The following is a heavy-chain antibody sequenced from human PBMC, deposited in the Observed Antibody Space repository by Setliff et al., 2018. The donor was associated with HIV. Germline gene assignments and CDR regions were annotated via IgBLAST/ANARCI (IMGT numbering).Heavy chain of an antibody. Sequence: SGPTLVNPTQTLTLTCTFSGFSLNTSGVGVGWIRQPPGKALEWLALINWNDDKYYSPSLKSRLTVTKDTSKNQVVLTMTNLDPVDTATYYCARLMKTYYYDTSGYYAPWGNFDYWGQGTLVTVSS. CDR3: ARLMKTYYYDTSGYYAPWGNFDY. CDR1: GFSLNTSGVG. J-gene: IGHJ4*02. D-gene: IGHD3-22*01. CDR2: INWNDDK. V-gene: IGHV2-5*01.